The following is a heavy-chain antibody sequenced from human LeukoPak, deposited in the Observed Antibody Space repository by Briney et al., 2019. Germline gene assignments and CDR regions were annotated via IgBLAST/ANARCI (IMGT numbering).Heavy chain of an antibody. CDR1: GYTFTSYG. V-gene: IGHV1-18*04. D-gene: IGHD4-17*01. Sequence: ASVKVSFKASGYTFTSYGITWVRQAPGQGLEWMGWISAYNGNTNYAQKLQGRVTMTTDTSTSTAYMELRSLRSDDTAVYYCARPNGDYVGDYFDYWGQGTLVTVSS. CDR3: ARPNGDYVGDYFDY. CDR2: ISAYNGNT. J-gene: IGHJ4*02.